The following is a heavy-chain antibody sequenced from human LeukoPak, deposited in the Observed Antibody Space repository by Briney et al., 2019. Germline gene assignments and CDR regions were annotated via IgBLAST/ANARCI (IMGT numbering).Heavy chain of an antibody. J-gene: IGHJ4*02. CDR1: GGSFSGYY. D-gene: IGHD3-22*01. CDR3: ARGTTMIVVD. V-gene: IGHV4-34*01. Sequence: SETLSLTCAVYGGSFSGYYWSWIRQPPGKGLEWIGEINHSGSTNYNPSLKSRVTISVDTSKNQFSLKLSSVTAADTAVYYCARGTTMIVVDWGQGTLVTVSS. CDR2: INHSGST.